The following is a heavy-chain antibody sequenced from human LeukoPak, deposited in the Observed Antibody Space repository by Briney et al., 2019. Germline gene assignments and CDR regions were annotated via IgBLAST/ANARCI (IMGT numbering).Heavy chain of an antibody. V-gene: IGHV3-NL1*01. D-gene: IGHD1-26*01. Sequence: GGSLRLACAASGFTFSNYGIHWVRQAPGKGLEWVSLIYSGRSTYYADSVKGRFIISRDNSKNTLYLQMNSLRAEDTAVYYCATYSGTFSNSYFDCWGQGTLVTVPS. CDR2: IYSGRST. CDR3: ATYSGTFSNSYFDC. CDR1: GFTFSNYG. J-gene: IGHJ4*02.